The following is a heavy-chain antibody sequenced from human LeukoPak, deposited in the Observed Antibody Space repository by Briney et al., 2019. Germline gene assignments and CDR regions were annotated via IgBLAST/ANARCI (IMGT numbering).Heavy chain of an antibody. D-gene: IGHD6-19*01. J-gene: IGHJ4*02. CDR2: ISYDGSNK. CDR3: ASPIAVAGSGIDY. CDR1: GFTFSSYG. Sequence: PGRSLRLSCAASGFTFSSYGMHWVRQAPGKGLEWVAVISYDGSNKYYADSVKGRFTFSRDNSKNTLYLQINRLRAEDTAVYYCASPIAVAGSGIDYWGQGTLVTVSS. V-gene: IGHV3-30*03.